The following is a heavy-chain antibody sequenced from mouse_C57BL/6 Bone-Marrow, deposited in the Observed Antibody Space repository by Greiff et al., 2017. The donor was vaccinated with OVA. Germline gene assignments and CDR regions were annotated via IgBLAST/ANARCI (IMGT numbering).Heavy chain of an antibody. J-gene: IGHJ1*03. D-gene: IGHD2-5*01. CDR3: ANSNYDYWYFDV. CDR1: GYTFTSYW. V-gene: IGHV1-53*01. Sequence: QVQLQQPGTELVKPGASVKLSCKASGYTFTSYWMHWVKQRPGQGLEWIGNINPSNGGTNYNEKFKSKATLTVDKSSSTAYMQLRSLTSEDSAVYYCANSNYDYWYFDVWGTGTTVTVSS. CDR2: INPSNGGT.